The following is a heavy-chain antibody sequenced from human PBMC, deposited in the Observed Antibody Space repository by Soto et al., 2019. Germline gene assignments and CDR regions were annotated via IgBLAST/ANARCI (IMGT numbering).Heavy chain of an antibody. CDR3: ARGRYGDY. D-gene: IGHD1-1*01. V-gene: IGHV1-18*01. Sequence: QVHLVQSGAEVKKPGASVKVSCKGSGYGFTTYGITWVRQAPGQGLEWMAWISAHNGNTNYAQKLQGRFTVTRDTSTSTAYMELRSLRSDDTAVYSCARGRYGDYWGQGALVTVSS. J-gene: IGHJ4*02. CDR1: GYGFTTYG. CDR2: ISAHNGNT.